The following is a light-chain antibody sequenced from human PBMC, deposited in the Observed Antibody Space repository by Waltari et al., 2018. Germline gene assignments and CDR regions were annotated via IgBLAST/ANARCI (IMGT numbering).Light chain of an antibody. J-gene: IGKJ2*01. V-gene: IGKV4-1*01. Sequence: DIVMTQSPDSLAVSLGERATTNCKSSQSVFYCSNNQNYLAWYQQKPGQPPKLLIYWASTRESGVPDRFSGSGSGTDFTLTISSLQAEDVAVYYCQQYYTTPYTFGHGTKLEIK. CDR2: WAS. CDR1: QSVFYCSNNQNY. CDR3: QQYYTTPYT.